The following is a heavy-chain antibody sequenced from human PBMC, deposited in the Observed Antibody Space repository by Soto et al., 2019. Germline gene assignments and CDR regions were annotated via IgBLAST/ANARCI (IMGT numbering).Heavy chain of an antibody. Sequence: ASVKVSCKASGGTFSSYAISWVRQAPGQGLEWMGGIIPIFGTANYAQKFQGRVTITADESTSTAYMEPSSLRSEDTAVYYCARDIRARYSYGYYYGMDVWGQGTTVTVSS. V-gene: IGHV1-69*13. CDR1: GGTFSSYA. J-gene: IGHJ6*02. D-gene: IGHD5-18*01. CDR3: ARDIRARYSYGYYYGMDV. CDR2: IIPIFGTA.